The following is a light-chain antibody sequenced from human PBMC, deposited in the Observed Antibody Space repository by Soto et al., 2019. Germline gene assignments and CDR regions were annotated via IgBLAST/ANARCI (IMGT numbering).Light chain of an antibody. V-gene: IGKV1-17*01. J-gene: IGKJ1*01. CDR3: LQYKSYPWT. Sequence: DIQMTQSPSSLSASVGDRVTITCRASQGIREDLGWYQQKPGKAPKRLIYAASSLQSGVPSRFSGSGSGTEFTLTISSLQPEDFATYYCLQYKSYPWTFGQGTKVDIK. CDR1: QGIRED. CDR2: AAS.